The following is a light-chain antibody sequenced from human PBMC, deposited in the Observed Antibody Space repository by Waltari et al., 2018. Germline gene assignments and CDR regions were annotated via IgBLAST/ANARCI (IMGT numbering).Light chain of an antibody. CDR2: KAS. V-gene: IGKV1-5*03. CDR1: QSISTW. Sequence: DIHITQSPSTVSASVGDRVPITCRASQSISTWLAWYQQKPGKAPKLLIYKASDLESGVPSRFSGSGSGTEFTLTISSLQSDDFATYYCQHYNTYPVTFGQGTKLDI. J-gene: IGKJ2*01. CDR3: QHYNTYPVT.